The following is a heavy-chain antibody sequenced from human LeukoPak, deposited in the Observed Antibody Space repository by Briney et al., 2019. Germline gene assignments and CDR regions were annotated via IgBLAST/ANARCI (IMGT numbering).Heavy chain of an antibody. CDR3: AKGSYYDSSGSFYFDY. CDR1: GSTVSANV. V-gene: IGHV3-23*01. CDR2: ISGSGDNT. Sequence: GGSLRLSCAISGSTVSANVMNWVRQAPGKGLEWVSGISGSGDNTYYADSVKGRFTISRDNSKNTLYVQVNSLGTEDTAAYYCAKGSYYDSSGSFYFDYWGQGTLVTVSS. J-gene: IGHJ4*02. D-gene: IGHD3-22*01.